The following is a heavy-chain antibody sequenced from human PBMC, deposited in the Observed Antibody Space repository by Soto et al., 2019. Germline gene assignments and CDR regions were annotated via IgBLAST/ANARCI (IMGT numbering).Heavy chain of an antibody. V-gene: IGHV3-23*01. CDR3: AGGSDWYNAFDI. CDR1: GFTFSNYA. Sequence: EVQLLESGGGLVQPGGSLRLSCAASGFTFSNYAMSWVRQAPGKGLEWVSVISGSGGSTYYADSVKGRFTISRDTSKNTLYLNMIRLRAEDTGVYYCAGGSDWYNAFDIWGQGTMVTVSS. D-gene: IGHD6-19*01. CDR2: ISGSGGST. J-gene: IGHJ3*02.